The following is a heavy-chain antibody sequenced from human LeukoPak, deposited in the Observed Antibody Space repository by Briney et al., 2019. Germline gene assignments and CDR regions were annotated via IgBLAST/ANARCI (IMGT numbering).Heavy chain of an antibody. CDR2: ISYSGST. V-gene: IGHV4-39*01. J-gene: IGHJ3*02. CDR1: GGSVSSSSCF. CDR3: AKAPFSRGYSYGFNAFDM. D-gene: IGHD5-18*01. Sequence: PSETLSLTCTVSGGSVSSSSCFWGWIRQPPGKGLEWIGSISYSGSTYYNPSLKSRVTMPVDTSKNQFSLRLNSVTAADMAVYYCAKAPFSRGYSYGFNAFDMWAQGTLVTVSS.